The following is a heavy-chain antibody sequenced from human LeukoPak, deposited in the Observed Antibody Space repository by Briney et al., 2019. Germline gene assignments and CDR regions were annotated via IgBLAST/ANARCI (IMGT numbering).Heavy chain of an antibody. CDR2: IYYTGGT. D-gene: IGHD1-26*01. V-gene: IGHV4-39*01. J-gene: IGHJ4*02. CDR1: GGSITSSSYY. Sequence: SETLSLTCSVSGGSITSSSYYWGWIRQPPEKGLEWIGSIYYTGGTYYSPSLKSRVTMSVDTSKNQFSLKLNSVTAADTAVYYCARHRSGSYYGPSDYWGQGTLVTVSS. CDR3: ARHRSGSYYGPSDY.